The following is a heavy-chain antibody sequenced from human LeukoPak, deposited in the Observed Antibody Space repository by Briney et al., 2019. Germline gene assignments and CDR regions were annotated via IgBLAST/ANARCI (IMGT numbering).Heavy chain of an antibody. CDR2: INHSGST. Sequence: PSETLSLTCAVYGGSFSGYYWSWIRQPPGKGLEWIGEINHSGSTNYNPSLKSRVTISVDKSKNQFSLKLSSVTAADTAVYYCARGRVGPLGPEEAFDIWGQGTMVTVSS. J-gene: IGHJ3*02. V-gene: IGHV4-34*01. CDR3: ARGRVGPLGPEEAFDI. CDR1: GGSFSGYY. D-gene: IGHD1-14*01.